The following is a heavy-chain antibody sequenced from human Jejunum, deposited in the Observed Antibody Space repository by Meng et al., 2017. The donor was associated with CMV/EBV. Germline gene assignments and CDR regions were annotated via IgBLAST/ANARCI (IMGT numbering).Heavy chain of an antibody. V-gene: IGHV4-34*01. D-gene: IGHD2-2*01. J-gene: IGHJ4*02. CDR3: ARRVVPTAMGR. CDR2: IHNSGST. Sequence: LTCAVNGGSFSGYYWNWIREPPGKGMEWIGEIHNSGSTSYNPSLKSRATISLDTSKNHFSLMLDSVTAADTAVYFCARRVVPTAMGRWGQGTLVTVSS. CDR1: GGSFSGYY.